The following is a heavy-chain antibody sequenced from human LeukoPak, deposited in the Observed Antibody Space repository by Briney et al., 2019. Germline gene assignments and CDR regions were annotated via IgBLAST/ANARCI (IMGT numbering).Heavy chain of an antibody. CDR1: GYTFTGYY. Sequence: ASVKASCKASGYTFTGYYMHWVRQAPGQGLEWMGWISAYNGNTNYAQKLQGRVTMTTDTSTSTAYMELRSLRSDDTAVYYCARVNSPDGYSGYDWDCGGDCYSRVWFDPWGQGTLVTVSS. J-gene: IGHJ5*02. CDR2: ISAYNGNT. V-gene: IGHV1-18*04. CDR3: ARVNSPDGYSGYDWDCGGDCYSRVWFDP. D-gene: IGHD2-21*02.